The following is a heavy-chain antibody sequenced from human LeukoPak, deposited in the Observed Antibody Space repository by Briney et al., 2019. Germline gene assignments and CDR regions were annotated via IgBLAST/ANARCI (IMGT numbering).Heavy chain of an antibody. CDR3: AALSSLTYYYGMDV. Sequence: SVKDSCQPSGFTSTRYAMQRVRQARGQRLEWIGWIVVGSGNTNYAQKFQERVTITRDMSTSTAYMELSSLRSEDTAVYYCAALSSLTYYYGMDVWGQGTTVTVSS. V-gene: IGHV1-58*02. CDR1: GFTSTRYA. D-gene: IGHD3-10*01. CDR2: IVVGSGNT. J-gene: IGHJ6*02.